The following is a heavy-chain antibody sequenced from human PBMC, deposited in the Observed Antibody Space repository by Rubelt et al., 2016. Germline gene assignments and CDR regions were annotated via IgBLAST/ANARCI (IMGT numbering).Heavy chain of an antibody. Sequence: VQLLESGGGLVQPGGSLRLSCAASGITFSSHAMTWVRQAPGKGLEWVALIWYDGTNENYADSVKGRFTISKDNSKNTLFLQMNSLRVEDTAVYYCARTSPMVGATFLDYWGQGTLVTVSS. CDR2: IWYDGTNE. V-gene: IGHV3-33*08. CDR3: ARTSPMVGATFLDY. D-gene: IGHD1-26*01. CDR1: GITFSSHA. J-gene: IGHJ4*02.